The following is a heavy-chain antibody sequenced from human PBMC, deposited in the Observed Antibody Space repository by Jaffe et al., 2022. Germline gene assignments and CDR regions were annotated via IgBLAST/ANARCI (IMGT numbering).Heavy chain of an antibody. D-gene: IGHD3-22*01. CDR3: ARDLGYYDSSGYYYGDY. CDR1: GFTFSSYE. J-gene: IGHJ4*02. Sequence: EVQLVESGGGLVQPGGSLRLSCAASGFTFSSYEMNWVRQAPGKGLEWVSYISSSGSTIYYADSVKGRFTISRDNAKNSLYLQMNSLRAEDTAVYYCARDLGYYDSSGYYYGDYWGQGTLVTVSS. CDR2: ISSSGSTI. V-gene: IGHV3-48*03.